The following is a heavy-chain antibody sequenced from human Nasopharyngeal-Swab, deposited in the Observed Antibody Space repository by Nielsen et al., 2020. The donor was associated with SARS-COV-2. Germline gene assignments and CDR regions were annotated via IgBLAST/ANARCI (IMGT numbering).Heavy chain of an antibody. J-gene: IGHJ6*02. V-gene: IGHV3-23*01. Sequence: GGSLRLSCAASGFTFSNFAMSWVRQAPGKGLEWVSVISGDSDSTYYTDSVKGRFTISRDNSQNTLYLQMNSLRAEDTAVYYCARGGNYYDSSGYVYYYYGMDVWGQGTTVTVSS. D-gene: IGHD3-22*01. CDR1: GFTFSNFA. CDR2: ISGDSDST. CDR3: ARGGNYYDSSGYVYYYYGMDV.